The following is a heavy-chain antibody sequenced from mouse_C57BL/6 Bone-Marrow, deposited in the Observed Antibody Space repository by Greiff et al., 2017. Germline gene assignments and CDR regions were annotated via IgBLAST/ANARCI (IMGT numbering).Heavy chain of an antibody. J-gene: IGHJ2*01. Sequence: QVQLQQSGAELVRPGASVKLSCKASGYTFTSYCITWVKQRPGQGLEWIGKIYPGSGNTYYNEKFKGKATLTADKSSSTAYMQLRSLTSEDSAVYFCARGNCGGLFDYWGQGTTLTGSA. D-gene: IGHD2-1*01. V-gene: IGHV1-81*01. CDR1: GYTFTSYC. CDR3: ARGNCGGLFDY. CDR2: IYPGSGNT.